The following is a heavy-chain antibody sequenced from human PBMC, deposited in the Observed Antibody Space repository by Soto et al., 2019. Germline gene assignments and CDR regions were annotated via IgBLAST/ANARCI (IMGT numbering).Heavy chain of an antibody. J-gene: IGHJ6*02. Sequence: QVQLVQSGAEVKKPGASVKVSCKASGYTFTSYDINWVRQATGQGLEWMGWMNPNSGNTGYAQKFQGRVTMTRNTSISTAYMELSSLRSEDTAVYYCARGWYSYIGYYYGMDVWGQGTTVTVSS. CDR3: ARGWYSYIGYYYGMDV. CDR2: MNPNSGNT. V-gene: IGHV1-8*01. CDR1: GYTFTSYD. D-gene: IGHD2-15*01.